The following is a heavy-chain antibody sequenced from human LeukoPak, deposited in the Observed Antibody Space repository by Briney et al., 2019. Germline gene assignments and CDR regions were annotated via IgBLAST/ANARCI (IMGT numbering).Heavy chain of an antibody. CDR3: ARSVDIVSTTFDY. D-gene: IGHD5/OR15-5a*01. V-gene: IGHV3-7*01. CDR2: IKRDGSEK. Sequence: GGSLRLSCAASGFTFSSYWMSWVRQAPGKGLEWVASIKRDGSEKYYVDSVKGRFTISRDNAKNSLYLQMNSLRAGDTAVYYCARSVDIVSTTFDYWGQGTPVTVS. CDR1: GFTFSSYW. J-gene: IGHJ4*02.